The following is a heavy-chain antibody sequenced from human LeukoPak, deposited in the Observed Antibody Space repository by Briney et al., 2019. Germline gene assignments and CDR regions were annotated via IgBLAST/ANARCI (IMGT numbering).Heavy chain of an antibody. CDR3: ARYYYDSSGYHFDY. Sequence: SETLSLTCAVYGGSFSGYYWSWIRQPPGKGLEWIGEINHSGSTNYNPSLKSRVTISVDTSKNQFSLKLSSVTAADTAVYYCARYYYDSSGYHFDYWGQGTVVTVSS. CDR1: GGSFSGYY. CDR2: INHSGST. V-gene: IGHV4-34*01. J-gene: IGHJ4*02. D-gene: IGHD3-22*01.